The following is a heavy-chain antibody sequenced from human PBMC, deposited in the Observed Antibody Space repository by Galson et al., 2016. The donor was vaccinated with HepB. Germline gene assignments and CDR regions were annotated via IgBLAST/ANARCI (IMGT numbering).Heavy chain of an antibody. V-gene: IGHV3-30*18. CDR3: AKDPKGYSGYGLFDY. D-gene: IGHD5-12*01. Sequence: SLRLSCAASGFTFSSYGMHWVRQAPGKGLEWVAVISYDGSNKYYADSVKGRFTISRDNSKNKLYLQMNSLRAEDTAVYYCAKDPKGYSGYGLFDYWGQGTLVTVSS. J-gene: IGHJ4*02. CDR1: GFTFSSYG. CDR2: ISYDGSNK.